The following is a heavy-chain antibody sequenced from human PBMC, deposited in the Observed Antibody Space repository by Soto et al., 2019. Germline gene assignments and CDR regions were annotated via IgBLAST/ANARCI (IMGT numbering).Heavy chain of an antibody. CDR1: GFTVSSNY. CDR2: IYSGGST. J-gene: IGHJ5*02. V-gene: IGHV3-53*01. Sequence: GGSLRLSCAASGFTVSSNYMSWVRQAPGKGLEWVSVIYSGGSTYYADSVKGRFTISRDNSKNTLYLQMNSLRAEDTAVYYCAREQAVAGPNSWFDPWGQGTLVTVSS. CDR3: AREQAVAGPNSWFDP. D-gene: IGHD6-19*01.